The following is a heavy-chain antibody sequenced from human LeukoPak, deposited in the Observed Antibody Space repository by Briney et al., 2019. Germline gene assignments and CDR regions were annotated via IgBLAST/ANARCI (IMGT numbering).Heavy chain of an antibody. CDR2: ISAYNGDT. CDR1: GYTFTSYS. CDR3: ASFREVGATTVFDI. V-gene: IGHV1-18*01. Sequence: ASVKLSRKASGYTFTSYSTSWVRRGPGQGLGWMGWISAYNGDTNYAPTLQGRVTMTTDTSTSTAYLELTSLRSDDTAVCDCASFREVGATTVFDIWGQGTMVTVSS. J-gene: IGHJ3*02. D-gene: IGHD1-26*01.